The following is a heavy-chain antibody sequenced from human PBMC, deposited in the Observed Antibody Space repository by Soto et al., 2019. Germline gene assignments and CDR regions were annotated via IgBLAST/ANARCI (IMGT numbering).Heavy chain of an antibody. CDR3: ARDRVDTAMVLDAFDI. V-gene: IGHV1-3*01. J-gene: IGHJ3*02. D-gene: IGHD5-18*01. CDR1: GYTFTSYA. CDR2: INAGNGNT. Sequence: ASVKVSCKASGYTFTSYAIHWVRQAPGQRLEWMGWINAGNGNTKYSQKFQGRVTITRDTSASTAYMELSSLRSEDTAVYYCARDRVDTAMVLDAFDIWGQGTMVTVS.